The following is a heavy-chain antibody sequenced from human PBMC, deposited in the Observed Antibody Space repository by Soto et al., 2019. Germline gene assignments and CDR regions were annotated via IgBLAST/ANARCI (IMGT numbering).Heavy chain of an antibody. Sequence: GGSLRLSCAASGFTFSNAWMSWVRQAPGKGLEWVGRIKSKTDGGTTDYAAPVKGRFTISRDDSKNTLYLQMNSLKTEDTAVYYRTTDGYSSGWYSVYFDYWGQGTLVTVSS. J-gene: IGHJ4*02. D-gene: IGHD6-19*01. CDR2: IKSKTDGGTT. CDR1: GFTFSNAW. V-gene: IGHV3-15*01. CDR3: TTDGYSSGWYSVYFDY.